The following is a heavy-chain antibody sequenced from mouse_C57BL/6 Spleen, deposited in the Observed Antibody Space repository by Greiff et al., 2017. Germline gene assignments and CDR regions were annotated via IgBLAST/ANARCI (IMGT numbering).Heavy chain of an antibody. D-gene: IGHD2-1*01. CDR3: ASYGKRSYAMDD. CDR2: IDPSDSYT. V-gene: IGHV1-69*01. CDR1: GYTFTSYW. Sequence: QVQLQQPGAELVMPGASVKLSCKASGYTFTSYWMHWVKQRPGQGLEWIGEIDPSDSYTNYNQKFKGKSTLTVDKSSSTAYMQLSSLTSEDSAVYYCASYGKRSYAMDDWGQGTSVTVSS. J-gene: IGHJ4*01.